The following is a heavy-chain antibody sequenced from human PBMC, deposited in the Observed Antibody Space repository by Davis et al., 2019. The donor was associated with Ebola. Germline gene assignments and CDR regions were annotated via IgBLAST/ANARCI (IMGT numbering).Heavy chain of an antibody. J-gene: IGHJ4*02. Sequence: GESLKISCAASGFTFSSYAMHWVRQAPGKGLEWVAVISYDGSNKYYADSVKGRFTISRDNSKNTLYLQMNSLRAEDTAVYYCARAEWELDYWGQGTLVTVSS. CDR1: GFTFSSYA. CDR2: ISYDGSNK. CDR3: ARAEWELDY. V-gene: IGHV3-30-3*01. D-gene: IGHD1-26*01.